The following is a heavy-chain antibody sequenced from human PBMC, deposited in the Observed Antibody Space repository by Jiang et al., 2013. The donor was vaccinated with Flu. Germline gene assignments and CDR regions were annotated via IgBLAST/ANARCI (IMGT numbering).Heavy chain of an antibody. Sequence: GAEVKKPGASVKVSCKASGYRFTGYFIHWVRQAPGQGLEWMGRLNPNTGDTKYAEKFQGRVTLTSDTSINTAYMELTRLTPDDTAVYFCARPLDNSGFYWGQGTLVTVSS. CDR3: ARPLDNSGFY. V-gene: IGHV1-2*06. J-gene: IGHJ4*02. CDR1: GYRFTGYF. D-gene: IGHD5-12*01. CDR2: LNPNTGDT.